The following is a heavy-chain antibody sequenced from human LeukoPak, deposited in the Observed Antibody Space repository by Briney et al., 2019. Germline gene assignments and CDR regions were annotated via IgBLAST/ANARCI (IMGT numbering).Heavy chain of an antibody. D-gene: IGHD1-26*01. J-gene: IGHJ6*02. Sequence: GGSLRLSCAASGFTASNNYMSWVRQAPGKGLEWVSVIYSGGSTYYADSVKGRFTISRDSSMNTLYLQINSLRAEDTAVYYCVRDTGGTYYGMDVWGQGTTVTVSS. CDR1: GFTASNNY. CDR3: VRDTGGTYYGMDV. CDR2: IYSGGST. V-gene: IGHV3-66*01.